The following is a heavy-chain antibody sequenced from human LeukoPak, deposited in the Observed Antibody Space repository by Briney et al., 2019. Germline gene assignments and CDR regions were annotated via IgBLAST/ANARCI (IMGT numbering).Heavy chain of an antibody. CDR3: ARVFMITMIVAFDY. J-gene: IGHJ4*02. CDR1: GGSISSSSYY. CDR2: IYYSGST. D-gene: IGHD3-22*01. Sequence: SETLSLTCTVSGGSISSSSYYWGWIRQPPGKGLEWIGSIYYSGSTYYNPSLKSRVTISVDTSKNQFSLKLSSVTAADTAVYYCARVFMITMIVAFDYWGQGTLVTVSS. V-gene: IGHV4-39*07.